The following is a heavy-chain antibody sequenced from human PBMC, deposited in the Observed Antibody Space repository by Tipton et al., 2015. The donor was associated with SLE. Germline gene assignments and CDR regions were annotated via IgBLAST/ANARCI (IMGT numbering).Heavy chain of an antibody. Sequence: SLRLSCAASGFTFSSYAMHWVRQAPGKGLEWVAVISYDGSNKYYADSVKGRFTISRDNSKNTLYLQMNSLRAEDTAVYYCAEDRYSGYELPDYWGQGTLVTVSS. J-gene: IGHJ4*02. CDR1: GFTFSSYA. CDR2: ISYDGSNK. V-gene: IGHV3-30-3*01. CDR3: AEDRYSGYELPDY. D-gene: IGHD5-12*01.